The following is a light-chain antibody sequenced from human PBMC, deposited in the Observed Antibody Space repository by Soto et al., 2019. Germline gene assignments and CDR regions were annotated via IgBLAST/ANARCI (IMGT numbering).Light chain of an antibody. V-gene: IGKV3-11*01. CDR1: ENVRTF. J-gene: IGKJ1*01. Sequence: EVVLTQSPATLSLSPGERATLSCRASENVRTFVDWYQQKPGQAPRLLIYGASNRATGIPPRFSGSGSGTDFTLTISNLEPEDFAVYYCQQHSHWPPWTFGQGTRGEIQ. CDR2: GAS. CDR3: QQHSHWPPWT.